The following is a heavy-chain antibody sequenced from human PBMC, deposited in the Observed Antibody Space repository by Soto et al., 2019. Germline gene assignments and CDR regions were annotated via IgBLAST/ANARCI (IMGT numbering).Heavy chain of an antibody. Sequence: PSETLSLTCAVYGGSFSGYYWSWIRQPPGKGLEWIGEINHSGSTNYNPSLKSRVTISVDTSKNQFSLKLSSVTAADTAVYYCARVSQYSSSWYPLSYYRDVGGKGTTVTV. CDR3: ARVSQYSSSWYPLSYYRDV. D-gene: IGHD6-13*01. CDR1: GGSFSGYY. V-gene: IGHV4-34*01. J-gene: IGHJ6*03. CDR2: INHSGST.